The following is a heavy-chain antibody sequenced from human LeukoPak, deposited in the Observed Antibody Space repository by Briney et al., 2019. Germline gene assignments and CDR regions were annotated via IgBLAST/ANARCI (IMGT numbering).Heavy chain of an antibody. J-gene: IGHJ6*02. CDR1: GGTFSSYA. Sequence: GASVKVSCKASGGTFSSYAISWVRQAPGQGLEWMGRIIPILGIANYAQKFQGRVTITADKSTSTAYMELSSLRSEDTAVHYCARDSYGDYIYYYYYYGMDVWGQGTTVTVSS. V-gene: IGHV1-69*04. D-gene: IGHD4-17*01. CDR2: IIPILGIA. CDR3: ARDSYGDYIYYYYYYGMDV.